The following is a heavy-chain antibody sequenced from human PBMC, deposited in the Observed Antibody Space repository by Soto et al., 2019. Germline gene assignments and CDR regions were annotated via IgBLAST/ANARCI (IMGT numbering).Heavy chain of an antibody. Sequence: PSETLSLTCAVYGGSLSGYYWSWIRQPPGKGLEWIGEINHSGSTNYNPSLKSRVTISVDTSKNQFSLKLSSVTAADTAVYYGASGWWLPMNWFDPWGQGTLVTVSS. V-gene: IGHV4-34*01. D-gene: IGHD5-12*01. CDR1: GGSLSGYY. CDR3: ASGWWLPMNWFDP. J-gene: IGHJ5*02. CDR2: INHSGST.